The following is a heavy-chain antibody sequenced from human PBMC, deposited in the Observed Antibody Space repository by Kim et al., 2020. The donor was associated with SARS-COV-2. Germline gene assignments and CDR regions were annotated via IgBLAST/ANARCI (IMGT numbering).Heavy chain of an antibody. V-gene: IGHV3-23*01. CDR3: ARDRSLYYDIWTGYDRPRGGMDV. J-gene: IGHJ6*02. Sequence: GGSLRLSCAASGFTFSSYAMSWVRQAPGKGLEWVSAISGSGGSTYYADSVKGRFTISRDNSKNTLYLQMNSLRAEDTAVYYCARDRSLYYDIWTGYDRPRGGMDVWGQGPAVTVSS. CDR2: ISGSGGST. D-gene: IGHD3-9*01. CDR1: GFTFSSYA.